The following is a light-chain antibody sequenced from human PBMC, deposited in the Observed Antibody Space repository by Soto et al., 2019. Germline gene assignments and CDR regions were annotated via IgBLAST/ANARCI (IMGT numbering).Light chain of an antibody. CDR1: QSVSSSY. Sequence: EIVLTQSPETLSLSPGERATLSCRASQSVSSSYLAWYQQKPGQAPRLLIYGASARATDIPDRFSGSGSGTDLTLTINRLEPEDFAVYYCQQYSSSPLYTFGQGIKLEIK. J-gene: IGKJ2*01. V-gene: IGKV3-20*01. CDR2: GAS. CDR3: QQYSSSPLYT.